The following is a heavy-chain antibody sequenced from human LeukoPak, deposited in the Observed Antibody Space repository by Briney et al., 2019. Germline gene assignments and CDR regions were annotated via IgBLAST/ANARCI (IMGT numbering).Heavy chain of an antibody. CDR1: GFTFSSYG. V-gene: IGHV3-30*18. CDR3: AKDLLSHAAMVWNY. CDR2: ISYDGSNK. Sequence: GGSLRLSCAASGFTFSSYGMHWVRQAPGKGLEWVAVISYDGSNKYYADSVKGRFTISRDNSKNTLYLQMNSLRAEDTAVYYCAKDLLSHAAMVWNYWGQGTLVTVSS. D-gene: IGHD2-2*01. J-gene: IGHJ4*02.